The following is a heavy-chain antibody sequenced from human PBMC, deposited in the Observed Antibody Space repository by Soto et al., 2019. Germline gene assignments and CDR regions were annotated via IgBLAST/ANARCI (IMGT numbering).Heavy chain of an antibody. D-gene: IGHD2-2*01. Sequence: SVKVSCKASGGTFSSYAISWVRQAPGQGLEWMGGIIPIFGTANYAQKFQGRVTITADESTSTAYMELSSLRSEDTAVYYCARDLRDCSSTSCYFLGTEFCYYCYYGMDVWGQGTTVTVSS. J-gene: IGHJ6*02. CDR1: GGTFSSYA. CDR2: IIPIFGTA. CDR3: ARDLRDCSSTSCYFLGTEFCYYCYYGMDV. V-gene: IGHV1-69*13.